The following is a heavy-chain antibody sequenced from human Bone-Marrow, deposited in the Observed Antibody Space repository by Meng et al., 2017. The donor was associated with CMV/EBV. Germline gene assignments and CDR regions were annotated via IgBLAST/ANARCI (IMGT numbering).Heavy chain of an antibody. J-gene: IGHJ4*02. V-gene: IGHV4-39*07. CDR3: ARAPMVRGAPFDY. CDR1: GGSISSSSYY. CDR2: IYYSGST. Sequence: GSLRLSCTVSGGSISSSSYYWGWIRQPPGKGLEWIGSIYYSGSTYYNTSLKSRVTISVDTSKNQFSLKLSSVTAADTAVYYCARAPMVRGAPFDYWGQGTLVTVSS. D-gene: IGHD3-10*01.